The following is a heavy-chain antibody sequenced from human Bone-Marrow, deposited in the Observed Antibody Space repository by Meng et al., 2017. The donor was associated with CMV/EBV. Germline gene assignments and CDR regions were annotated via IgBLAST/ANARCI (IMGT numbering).Heavy chain of an antibody. J-gene: IGHJ2*01. CDR3: ARHAPYYDFWSGYDKGYFDL. D-gene: IGHD3-3*01. V-gene: IGHV4-34*01. CDR1: GGSFSGYY. Sequence: GSLRLSCAVYGGSFSGYYWSWIRQPPGKGLEWIGEINHSGSTNYNPSLKSRVTISVDTSKNQFSLKLSSVTAADTAVYYCARHAPYYDFWSGYDKGYFDLWGRGTRVTGSS. CDR2: INHSGST.